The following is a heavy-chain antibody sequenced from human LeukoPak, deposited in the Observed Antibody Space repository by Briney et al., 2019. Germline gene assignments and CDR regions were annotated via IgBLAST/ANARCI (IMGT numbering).Heavy chain of an antibody. CDR3: ARVSVVPAAIRDYYYYMDV. CDR1: GGSISSYY. J-gene: IGHJ6*03. D-gene: IGHD2-2*01. V-gene: IGHV4-59*12. CDR2: IYYSGST. Sequence: SETLSLTCTVSGGSISSYYWSWIRQPPGKGLEWIGYIYYSGSTNYNPSLKSRVTISVDTSKNQFSLKLSSVTAADTAVYYCARVSVVPAAIRDYYYYMDVWGKGTTVTVSS.